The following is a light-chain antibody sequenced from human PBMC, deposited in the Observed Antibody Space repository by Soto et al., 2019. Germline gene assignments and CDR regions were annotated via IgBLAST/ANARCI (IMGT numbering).Light chain of an antibody. CDR3: QQYNTLWT. CDR2: GAS. CDR1: QSVDSN. Sequence: EILMTQSPATLSLSPGERATLSCRASQSVDSNLAWYQQKPGQSPRLLIYGASTRATGISARFSGSGSGTEFTLNFSSLHSEAFGVYYCQQYNTLWTFGHGTKV. V-gene: IGKV3-15*01. J-gene: IGKJ1*01.